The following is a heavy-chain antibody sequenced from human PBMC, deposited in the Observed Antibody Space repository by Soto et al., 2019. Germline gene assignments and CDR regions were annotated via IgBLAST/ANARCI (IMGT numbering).Heavy chain of an antibody. CDR1: GFTFSSYA. CDR3: XXXXXXXXXXXXSSWFDP. V-gene: IGHV3-23*01. CDR2: ISGSGGST. Sequence: EVQLLESGGGLVQPGGSLRLSCAASGFTFSSYAMSWVRQAPGKGLXXXXXISGSGGSTYYADSVKGRFTISRDNSKXXXXXXXXXXXXXXXXXXXXXXXXXXXXXXXXSSWFDPWGQGTLVTVSS. J-gene: IGHJ5*02.